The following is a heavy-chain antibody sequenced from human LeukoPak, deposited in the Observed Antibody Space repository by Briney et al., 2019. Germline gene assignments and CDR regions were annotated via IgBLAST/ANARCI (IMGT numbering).Heavy chain of an antibody. CDR3: ATGLGNWNYNVYFDY. CDR2: FDPEDGET. D-gene: IGHD1-7*01. V-gene: IGHV1-24*01. Sequence: ASVKVSCKASGYTFTSYYMHWVRQAPGKGLEWMGGFDPEDGETIYAQKFQGRVTMTEDTSTDTAYMELSSLRSEDTAVYYCATGLGNWNYNVYFDYWGQGTLVTVSS. CDR1: GYTFTSYY. J-gene: IGHJ4*02.